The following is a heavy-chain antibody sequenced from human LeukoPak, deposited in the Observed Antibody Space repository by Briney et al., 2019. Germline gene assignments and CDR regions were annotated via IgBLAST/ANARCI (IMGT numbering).Heavy chain of an antibody. CDR1: GFTFSSYS. Sequence: GGSLRLSCAASGFTFSSYSMNWVRQAPGKGLESVSSISSSSSYIYYADSVKGRFTISRDNAKNSLYLQMNSLRAEDTAVYYCARLTTDDAFDIWGQGTMVTVSS. D-gene: IGHD4-4*01. V-gene: IGHV3-21*01. CDR2: ISSSSSYI. J-gene: IGHJ3*02. CDR3: ARLTTDDAFDI.